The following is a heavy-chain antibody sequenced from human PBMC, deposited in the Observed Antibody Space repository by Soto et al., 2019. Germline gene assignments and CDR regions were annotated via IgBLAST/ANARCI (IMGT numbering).Heavy chain of an antibody. J-gene: IGHJ5*01. V-gene: IGHV3-7*01. D-gene: IGHD1-20*01. CDR1: GFTFSTYW. CDR3: AREPSGIDS. Sequence: EVQLVESGGGLVQPGGSLRLSCVASGFTFSTYWLSWVRQAPGKGLEWVANIKQDGSEKYYVDSVKGRFTISRDNAKKSLYLQMNSLRDEDTAVYYCAREPSGIDSWGQGTLVTVSS. CDR2: IKQDGSEK.